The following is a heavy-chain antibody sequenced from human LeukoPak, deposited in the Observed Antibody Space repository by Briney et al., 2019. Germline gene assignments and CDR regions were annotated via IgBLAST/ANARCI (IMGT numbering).Heavy chain of an antibody. CDR1: GYTFTSYG. J-gene: IGHJ6*02. Sequence: GASVKVSCKASGYTFTSYGISWVRQAPGQGLEWMGWISAYNGNTNYAQKLQGRVTMTTDTSTSTAYMELRSLRSDDTAVYYCARFGSRGSWRTPNNYYYYGMDVWGQGTTVTVSS. D-gene: IGHD6-13*01. CDR3: ARFGSRGSWRTPNNYYYYGMDV. CDR2: ISAYNGNT. V-gene: IGHV1-18*01.